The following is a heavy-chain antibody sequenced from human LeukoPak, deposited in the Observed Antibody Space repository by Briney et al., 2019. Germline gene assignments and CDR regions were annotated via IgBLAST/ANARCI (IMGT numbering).Heavy chain of an antibody. D-gene: IGHD3-16*01. CDR3: ARDIFTFPVPYWHFDL. CDR1: GDSVSSNSAA. Sequence: SQTLSLTCAISGDSVSSNSAAWNWIRQSPSRGLEWLGRTYYRSKWYNDYAVSVKSRITINPDTSKNQFSLKLSSVTAADTAVYYCARDIFTFPVPYWHFDLWGRGTMVTVSS. J-gene: IGHJ2*01. V-gene: IGHV6-1*01. CDR2: TYYRSKWYN.